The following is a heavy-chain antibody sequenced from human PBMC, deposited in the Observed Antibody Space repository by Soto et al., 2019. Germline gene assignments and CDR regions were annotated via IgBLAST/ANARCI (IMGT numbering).Heavy chain of an antibody. CDR3: ATRQGGSYNWFDP. D-gene: IGHD2-15*01. CDR2: LYYSGNT. Sequence: PSETLSLTCTVSGGSISRSSYSWAWIRQPPGKGLEWIGTLYYSGNTYYNPSLKSRVTMSVDTSKNQFSLKLSSVTAADTAVYYCATRQGGSYNWFDPWGQGTLVTVSS. CDR1: GGSISRSSYS. V-gene: IGHV4-39*01. J-gene: IGHJ5*02.